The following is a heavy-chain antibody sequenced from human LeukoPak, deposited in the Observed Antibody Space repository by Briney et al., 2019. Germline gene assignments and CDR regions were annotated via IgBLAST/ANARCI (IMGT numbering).Heavy chain of an antibody. V-gene: IGHV1-69*06. CDR2: IIPIFGRT. CDR3: ATYRSTWNPRFEYFQQ. D-gene: IGHD6-13*01. CDR1: GGTFSSYA. J-gene: IGHJ1*01. Sequence: SVKVSCKTSGGTFSSYAISWVRQAPGQGLEWMGGIIPIFGRTNYAQKFQGRARITADTSTRTVYMEVSSLRSEDTAVYYCATYRSTWNPRFEYFQQWGQGTLVTVSS.